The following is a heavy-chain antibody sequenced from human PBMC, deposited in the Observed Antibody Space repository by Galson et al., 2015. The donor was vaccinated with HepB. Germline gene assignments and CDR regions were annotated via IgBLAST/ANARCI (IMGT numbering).Heavy chain of an antibody. CDR3: ASGVSRTWGSYYFDY. Sequence: QSGAEVKKPGESLKISCKGSGYSFTSYWIAWVRQMPGKGLEWMGIFYPGDSDTAYSPSFQGQVTISGDKSISTAYLQWSSLKSSDTAIYYCASGVSRTWGSYYFDYWGQGTLVSVSS. J-gene: IGHJ4*02. D-gene: IGHD3-16*01. CDR2: FYPGDSDT. V-gene: IGHV5-51*01. CDR1: GYSFTSYW.